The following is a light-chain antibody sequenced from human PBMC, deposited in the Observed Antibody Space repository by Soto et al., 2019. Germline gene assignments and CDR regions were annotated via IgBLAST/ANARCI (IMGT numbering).Light chain of an antibody. CDR1: SSNIGAGYD. CDR3: QSYDTSLRGYV. CDR2: GNN. J-gene: IGLJ1*01. Sequence: QSVLTQPPSVSGAPGQRVTISCTGSSSNIGAGYDVHWYQQFPGTAPKLFIYGNNNRPSGVPDRFSGSKSGTSASLAITGLQAEDQADSSCQSYDTSLRGYVFGTGTKVTV. V-gene: IGLV1-40*01.